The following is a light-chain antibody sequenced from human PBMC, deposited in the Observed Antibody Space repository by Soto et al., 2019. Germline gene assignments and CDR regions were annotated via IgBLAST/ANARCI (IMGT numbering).Light chain of an antibody. CDR3: CSYTSLSTVV. Sequence: QSVLTQPASVSGSPGQSITISCIGTSSDVGGYNHVSWYQHSPGKAPKLILFAVSDRPSGVSHRFSGSKSGNTASLTISGLQAEDEADYYCCSYTSLSTVVFGGGTKLTVL. CDR2: AVS. J-gene: IGLJ2*01. V-gene: IGLV2-14*01. CDR1: SSDVGGYNH.